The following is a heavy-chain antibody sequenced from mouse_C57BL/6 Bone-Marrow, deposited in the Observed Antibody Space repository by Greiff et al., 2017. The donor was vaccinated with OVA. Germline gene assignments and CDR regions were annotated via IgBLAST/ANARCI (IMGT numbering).Heavy chain of an antibody. Sequence: QVQLQQSGPELVKPGASVKLSCKASGYTFTSYDINWVKQRPGQGLEWIGWIYPRGGSTYYNEKFKGKVTLTIDTSYSTAYMEHHSLTSEDSAVYFCARSTNYSNFYFDYWGQGTTLTVSS. CDR1: GYTFTSYD. V-gene: IGHV1-85*01. J-gene: IGHJ2*01. CDR2: IYPRGGST. D-gene: IGHD2-5*01. CDR3: ARSTNYSNFYFDY.